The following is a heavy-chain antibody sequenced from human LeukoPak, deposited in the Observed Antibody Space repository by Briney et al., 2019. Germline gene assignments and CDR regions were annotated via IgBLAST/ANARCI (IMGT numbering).Heavy chain of an antibody. CDR1: GGSISSSSYY. V-gene: IGHV4-39*01. Sequence: SETLSLTCTVSGGSISSSSYYWGWIRQPPGKGLEWIGSIYYSGSTYYNPSLKSRVTISVDTSKNKFSLKLSSVTAADTAVYYCARHFTSGSYSPAGYWGQGTLVTVSS. J-gene: IGHJ4*02. D-gene: IGHD1-26*01. CDR2: IYYSGST. CDR3: ARHFTSGSYSPAGY.